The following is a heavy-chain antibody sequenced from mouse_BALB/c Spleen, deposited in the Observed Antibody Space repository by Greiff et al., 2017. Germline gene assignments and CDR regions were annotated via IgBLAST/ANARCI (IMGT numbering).Heavy chain of an antibody. CDR2: INPSSGYT. CDR3: AKEGDGYAMDY. D-gene: IGHD3-3*01. V-gene: IGHV1-4*02. Sequence: VQLQESAAELARPGASVKMSCKASGYTFTSYTMHWVKQRPGQGLEWIGYINPSSGYTEYNQKFKDKTTLTADKSSSTAYMQLSSLTSEDSAVYYCAKEGDGYAMDYWGQGTSVTVSS. J-gene: IGHJ4*01. CDR1: GYTFTSYT.